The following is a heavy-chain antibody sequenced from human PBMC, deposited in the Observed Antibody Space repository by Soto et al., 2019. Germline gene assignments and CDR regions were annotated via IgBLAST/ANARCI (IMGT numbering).Heavy chain of an antibody. CDR2: MYNSERT. J-gene: IGHJ4*02. CDR3: AREPLAHSYFDL. V-gene: IGHV4-4*07. CDR1: GGSISGYY. Sequence: SETLSLTCTVSGGSISGYYWSWIRQPAGKGLEWIGRMYNSERTNYNPSLKSRVTMSMDTSKNQFFLKLTSVTAADTAVYFCAREPLAHSYFDLWGQGXLVTVYS.